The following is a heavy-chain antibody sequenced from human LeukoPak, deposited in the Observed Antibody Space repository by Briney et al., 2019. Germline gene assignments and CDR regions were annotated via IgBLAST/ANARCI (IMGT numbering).Heavy chain of an antibody. CDR1: GGSISSYY. CDR3: ARQWVGYCSGGSCSHALDY. D-gene: IGHD2-15*01. Sequence: SETLSLTCAVSGGSISSYYWSWVRQPPRKGLEWIGYIYYSGSTNYNPSLKSRVTISVDPSKNQSSLKMSSVTAEDTAVYYCARQWVGYCSGGSCSHALDYWGQGTLVTVSS. CDR2: IYYSGST. J-gene: IGHJ4*02. V-gene: IGHV4-59*08.